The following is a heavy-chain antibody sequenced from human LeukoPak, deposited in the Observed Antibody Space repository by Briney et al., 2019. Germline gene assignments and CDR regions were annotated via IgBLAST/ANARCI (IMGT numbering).Heavy chain of an antibody. Sequence: PGGSLRLSCAASGFTFSSYGMHWVRQAPGKGLEWVAVTSYDGSNKYYADSVKGRFTISRDNSKNTLYLQMNSLRAEDTAVYYCAKEHIEVVTATMGLGYWGQGTLVTVSS. CDR3: AKEHIEVVTATMGLGY. J-gene: IGHJ4*02. CDR1: GFTFSSYG. V-gene: IGHV3-30*18. CDR2: TSYDGSNK. D-gene: IGHD2-21*02.